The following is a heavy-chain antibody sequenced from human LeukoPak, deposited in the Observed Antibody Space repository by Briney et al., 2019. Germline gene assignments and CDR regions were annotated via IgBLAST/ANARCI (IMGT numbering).Heavy chain of an antibody. CDR1: GYSFTSYW. D-gene: IGHD3-3*01. J-gene: IGHJ5*02. V-gene: IGHV5-51*01. CDR3: ARLDDFWSGNNWFDP. CDR2: IYPGDSDT. Sequence: GESLKISCQGSGYSFTSYWIGWVRQMPGKGLEWMGIIYPGDSDTRYSPSFQGQVTISADKSISTAYLQWSSLKASDTAMYYCARLDDFWSGNNWFDPWGQGTLVTVSS.